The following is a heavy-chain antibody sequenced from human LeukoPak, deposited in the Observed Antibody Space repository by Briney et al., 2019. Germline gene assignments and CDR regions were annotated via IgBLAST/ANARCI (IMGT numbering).Heavy chain of an antibody. CDR2: IYYSGSA. CDR3: ARESPTRKYGSGSIDY. V-gene: IGHV4-59*01. Sequence: SEALSLTCTVSGGSISSYYWSWIRQPPGKGLEWIGYIYYSGSANYNPSLKSRVTISVDTSKNQFSLKLSSVTAADTAVYYCARESPTRKYGSGSIDYWGQGTLVTVSS. D-gene: IGHD3-10*01. CDR1: GGSISSYY. J-gene: IGHJ4*02.